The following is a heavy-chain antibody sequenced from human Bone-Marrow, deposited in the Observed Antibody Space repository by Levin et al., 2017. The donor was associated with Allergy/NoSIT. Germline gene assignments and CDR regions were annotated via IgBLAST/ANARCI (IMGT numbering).Heavy chain of an antibody. D-gene: IGHD6-13*01. V-gene: IGHV3-23*01. Sequence: GGSLRLSCAASGFTFSSYAMSWVRQAPGKGLEWVSAISGSGGSTYYADSVKGRFTISRDNSKNTLYLQMNSLRAEDTAVYYCAKDKAAAGKGGYGFDYWGQGTLVTVSS. CDR2: ISGSGGST. CDR3: AKDKAAAGKGGYGFDY. CDR1: GFTFSSYA. J-gene: IGHJ4*02.